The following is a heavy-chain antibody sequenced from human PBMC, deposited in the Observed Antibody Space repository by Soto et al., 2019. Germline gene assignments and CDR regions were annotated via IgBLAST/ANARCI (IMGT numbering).Heavy chain of an antibody. J-gene: IGHJ4*02. CDR2: IKPGTSDI. D-gene: IGHD3-3*02. CDR1: GYKFGSAW. V-gene: IGHV5-51*01. Sequence: GESLKISCKGVGYKFGSAWIGWVRQMPGKGLEWMGIIKPGTSDIRYSPSCRGHVTISADEAVSTAYLQWSSLKASDTAMYYCAGQLSHICDSWGLGTLVTVSS. CDR3: AGQLSHICDS.